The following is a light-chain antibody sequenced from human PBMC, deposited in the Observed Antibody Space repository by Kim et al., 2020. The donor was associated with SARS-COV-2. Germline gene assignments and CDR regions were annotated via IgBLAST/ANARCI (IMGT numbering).Light chain of an antibody. CDR2: LNSDGSH. V-gene: IGLV4-69*01. J-gene: IGLJ2*01. CDR3: QTWGSGILV. CDR1: SGHSTYA. Sequence: QPVLTQSPSASASLGASVKLTCTLSSGHSTYAIAWHQQQPEKGPRFLMKLNSDGSHTTGDGIPDRFSGSSSGAERFLTISSLQSDDEADYYCQTWGSGILVFGGGTQLTVL.